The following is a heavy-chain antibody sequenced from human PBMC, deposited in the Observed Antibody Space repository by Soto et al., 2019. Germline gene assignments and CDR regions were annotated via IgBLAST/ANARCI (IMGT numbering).Heavy chain of an antibody. CDR3: ARGCSGGSCFDY. D-gene: IGHD2-15*01. CDR1: GFTFSSYG. V-gene: IGHV3-33*01. J-gene: IGHJ4*02. CDR2: IWYDGSNK. Sequence: QVQLVESGGGVVQPGRSLRLSCAASGFTFSSYGMHWVRQAPGNGLEWVAVIWYDGSNKYYADSVKGRFTISRDNSKKTLYLQLNSLRAEDTAVYYCARGCSGGSCFDYWGQGTLVTVSS.